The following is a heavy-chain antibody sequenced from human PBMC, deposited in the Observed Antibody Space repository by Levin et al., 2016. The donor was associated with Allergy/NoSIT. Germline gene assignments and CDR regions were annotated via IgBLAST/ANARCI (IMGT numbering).Heavy chain of an antibody. CDR2: IYSSGST. CDR3: TRHYGDYRIDS. Sequence: WIRQPPGKGLEWIGKIYSSGSTYYNPSLRSRLTLSVDTSKRQFSLRLSSVTATDTAVYFCTRHYGDYRIDSWGQGTLVTVSS. V-gene: IGHV4-39*01. D-gene: IGHD4-17*01. J-gene: IGHJ4*02.